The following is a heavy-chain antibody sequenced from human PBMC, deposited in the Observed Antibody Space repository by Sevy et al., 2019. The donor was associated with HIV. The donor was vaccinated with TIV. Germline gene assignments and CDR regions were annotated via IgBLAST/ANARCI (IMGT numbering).Heavy chain of an antibody. CDR2: FKSKIHGGAT. D-gene: IGHD1-26*01. CDR3: TRWSGSQSIFDY. Sequence: GSLRLSCAASGFTFSDHYMEWVRQAPGKGLEWIAFFKSKIHGGATENAASVKGRFTISRDDSKNIVYLQMSNLKTEDTAVYYCTRWSGSQSIFDYWCQGTLVTVSS. J-gene: IGHJ4*02. V-gene: IGHV3-49*04. CDR1: GFTFSDHY.